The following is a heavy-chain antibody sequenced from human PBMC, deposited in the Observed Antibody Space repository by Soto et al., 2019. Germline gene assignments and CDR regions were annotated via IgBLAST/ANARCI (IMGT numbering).Heavy chain of an antibody. V-gene: IGHV3-21*06. CDR2: ISSTTNYI. J-gene: IGHJ4*02. CDR3: ARESEDLTSNFDY. Sequence: GGSLRLSCAASGFTFTRYSMNWVHQAPGKGLEWVSSISSTTNYIYYGDSMKGRFTISRDNAKNSLYLEMNSLRAEDTAVYYCARESEDLTSNFDYWGQGTLVTVSS. CDR1: GFTFTRYS.